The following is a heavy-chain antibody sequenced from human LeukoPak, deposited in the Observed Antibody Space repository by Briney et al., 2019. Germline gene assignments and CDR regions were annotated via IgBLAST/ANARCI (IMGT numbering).Heavy chain of an antibody. CDR2: IYSGGST. CDR3: ARSSHYDILTGYSEEDAFDI. Sequence: GGSVRLSCAASGFTVSSNYMSWVRQAPGKGLEWVSVIYSGGSTDYADSVKGRFTISRDNSKNTLYLHMNSLRVEDTAVYYCARSSHYDILTGYSEEDAFDIWGQGTMVTVSS. CDR1: GFTVSSNY. J-gene: IGHJ3*02. D-gene: IGHD3-9*01. V-gene: IGHV3-53*01.